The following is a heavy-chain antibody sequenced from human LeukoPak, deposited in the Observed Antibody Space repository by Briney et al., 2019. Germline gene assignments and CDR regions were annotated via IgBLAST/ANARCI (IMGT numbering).Heavy chain of an antibody. CDR2: TSGSGGST. Sequence: GGSLRLSCAASGFTFRTYAMSWVRQAPGKGLEWVSVTSGSGGSTYYADSVKGRCTISRDNAKNSLYLQMNSLRAEDTAVYYCARASAVAGTRHYWGQGTLVTVSS. J-gene: IGHJ4*02. V-gene: IGHV3-23*01. CDR1: GFTFRTYA. CDR3: ARASAVAGTRHY. D-gene: IGHD6-19*01.